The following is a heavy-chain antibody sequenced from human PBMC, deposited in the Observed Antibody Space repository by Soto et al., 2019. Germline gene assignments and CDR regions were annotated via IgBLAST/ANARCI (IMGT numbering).Heavy chain of an antibody. Sequence: ASVKVSCKASGGTFSSYAISWVRQAPGQGLEWMGGIIPIFGTANYAQKFQGRVTITADESTSTAYMELSSLRSEDTAVYYCARYTPPETGWLQSSYFDYWGQGTLVTVSS. D-gene: IGHD5-12*01. CDR1: GGTFSSYA. V-gene: IGHV1-69*13. J-gene: IGHJ4*02. CDR3: ARYTPPETGWLQSSYFDY. CDR2: IIPIFGTA.